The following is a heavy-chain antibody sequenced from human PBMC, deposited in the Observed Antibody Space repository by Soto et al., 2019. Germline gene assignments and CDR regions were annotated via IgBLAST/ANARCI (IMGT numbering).Heavy chain of an antibody. CDR1: GYTFTSYG. V-gene: IGHV1-18*04. CDR3: ARDGDYYYGSGSPGWFDP. CDR2: ISAYNGNT. D-gene: IGHD3-10*01. Sequence: ASVKVSCKASGYTFTSYGISWVRQAPGQGLEWMGWISAYNGNTNYAQKLQGRVTMTTDTSTSTAYMELRSLRSDDTAVYYCARDGDYYYGSGSPGWFDPWGQGTLVTVSS. J-gene: IGHJ5*02.